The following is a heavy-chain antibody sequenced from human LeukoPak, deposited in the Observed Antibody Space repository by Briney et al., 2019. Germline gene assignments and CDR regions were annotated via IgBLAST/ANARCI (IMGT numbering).Heavy chain of an antibody. D-gene: IGHD3-22*01. V-gene: IGHV3-74*01. Sequence: GGSLRLSCAASGFTFSRYGMHWVRQAPGKGLVWVSHINSDGTFTTYADSVKGRFTISRDNAKNTLYLQMNSLRAEDTAVYYCTRAGFYYDSSPYYRPIDYWGQGSLVTVSS. CDR3: TRAGFYYDSSPYYRPIDY. CDR2: INSDGTFT. CDR1: GFTFSRYG. J-gene: IGHJ4*02.